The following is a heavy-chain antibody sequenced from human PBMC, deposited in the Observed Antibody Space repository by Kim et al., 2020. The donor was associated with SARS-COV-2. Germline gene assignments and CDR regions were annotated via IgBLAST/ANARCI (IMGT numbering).Heavy chain of an antibody. D-gene: IGHD6-13*01. CDR2: INHSGST. CDR1: GGSFSGYY. CDR3: AREFRPRRSIAAARKQGPAYFDY. Sequence: SETLSLTCAVYGGSFSGYYWSWIRQPPGKGLEWIGEINHSGSTNYNPSLKSRVTISVDTSKNQFSLKLSSVTAADTAVYYCAREFRPRRSIAAARKQGPAYFDYWGQGTLVTVSS. J-gene: IGHJ4*02. V-gene: IGHV4-34*01.